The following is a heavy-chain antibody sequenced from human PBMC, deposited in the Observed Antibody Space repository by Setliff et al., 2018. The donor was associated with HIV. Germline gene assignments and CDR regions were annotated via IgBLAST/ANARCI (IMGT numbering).Heavy chain of an antibody. CDR1: GGSISSHY. D-gene: IGHD3-3*01. V-gene: IGHV4-59*11. CDR2: IYYSGFT. CDR3: ARTYYDFWSGSYSYKWFDP. J-gene: IGHJ5*02. Sequence: PSETLSLTCTVSGGSISSHYWSWIRQPPGKGLEWIGYIYYSGFTNYNPSLESRVTISIDTSKNQFSLKLSSVTAADTAFYYSARTYYDFWSGSYSYKWFDPWGQGTLVTVSS.